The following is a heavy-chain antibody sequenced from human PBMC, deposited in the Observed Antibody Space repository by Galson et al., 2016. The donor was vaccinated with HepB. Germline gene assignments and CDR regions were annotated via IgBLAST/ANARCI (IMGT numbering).Heavy chain of an antibody. CDR1: GDTFNTYT. Sequence: SVKVSCKASGDTFNTYTFNWVRQAPGQGLEWMGGIMPIFGAPNYAQEFQGRLTISAVESTSTAYMELSSLRYEDSAIYYCARELPYNWNDVYFYMDVWGKGTTVTVS. D-gene: IGHD1-1*01. J-gene: IGHJ6*03. CDR3: ARELPYNWNDVYFYMDV. V-gene: IGHV1-69*13. CDR2: IMPIFGAP.